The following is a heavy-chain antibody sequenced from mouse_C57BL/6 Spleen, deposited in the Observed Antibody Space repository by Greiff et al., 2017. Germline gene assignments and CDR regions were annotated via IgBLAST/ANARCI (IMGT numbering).Heavy chain of an antibody. V-gene: IGHV2-2*01. Sequence: VMLVESGPGLVQPSQSLSITCTVSGFSLTSYGVHWVRQSPGKGLEWLGVIWSGGSTDYNAAFISRLSISKDNSKSQVFFKMNSLQADDTAIYYCARRGTGSYYYAMDYWGQGTAVTVSS. CDR1: GFSLTSYG. J-gene: IGHJ4*01. CDR2: IWSGGST. D-gene: IGHD4-1*01. CDR3: ARRGTGSYYYAMDY.